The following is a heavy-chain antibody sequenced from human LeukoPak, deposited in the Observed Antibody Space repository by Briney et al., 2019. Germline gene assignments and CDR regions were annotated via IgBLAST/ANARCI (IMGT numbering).Heavy chain of an antibody. V-gene: IGHV3-74*01. CDR2: INSDGSST. CDR3: VKDNEAGGSPFDR. D-gene: IGHD1-1*01. CDR1: GFTFSTYW. Sequence: PGGSLRLSCAASGFTFSTYWMHWVRQAPGKGLVWVSRINSDGSSTTYADSVKGRFTISRDNAKNTLYLQMNSLRAEDTAVYYCVKDNEAGGSPFDRWGQGTLVTVSS. J-gene: IGHJ4*02.